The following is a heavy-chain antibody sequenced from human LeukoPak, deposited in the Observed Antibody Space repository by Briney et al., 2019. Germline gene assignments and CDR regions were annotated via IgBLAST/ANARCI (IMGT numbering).Heavy chain of an antibody. Sequence: ASVKVSCKASGYTVTGYYIHWVRQAPGQGLEWMGWITPNSDDTDYAQKFQGRVTMTRDTSISTAYMELSSLRSEDTAVYYCAREANYGDIDYWGQGTLVTVSS. CDR2: ITPNSDDT. V-gene: IGHV1-2*02. CDR3: AREANYGDIDY. J-gene: IGHJ4*02. D-gene: IGHD4-17*01. CDR1: GYTVTGYY.